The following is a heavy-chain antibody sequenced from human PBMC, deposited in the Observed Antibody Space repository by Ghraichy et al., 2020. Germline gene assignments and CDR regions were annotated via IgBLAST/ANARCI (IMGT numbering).Heavy chain of an antibody. D-gene: IGHD5-12*01. Sequence: ASVKVSCKASGYTFTSYSIIWVRQAPGQGLEWMGWISTYNGNTNYAQKLQGRVTMTTDTSTSTAYMELRSLRSDDTAVYYCARLYSGYDPFASYFDYWGQGTVVTVSS. CDR2: ISTYNGNT. J-gene: IGHJ4*02. V-gene: IGHV1-18*04. CDR1: GYTFTSYS. CDR3: ARLYSGYDPFASYFDY.